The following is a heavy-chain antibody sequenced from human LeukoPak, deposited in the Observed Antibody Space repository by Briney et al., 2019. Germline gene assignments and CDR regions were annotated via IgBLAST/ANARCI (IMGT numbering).Heavy chain of an antibody. CDR2: IIPILGIA. CDR3: ARDPGDTAMVTPLQDDY. CDR1: GGTFSSYA. V-gene: IGHV1-69*04. Sequence: GASVKVSCKASGGTFSSYAISWVRQAPGQGLEWMGRIIPILGIANYAQKFQGRVTITADKSTSTAYMELSSLRSEDTAVYYCARDPGDTAMVTPLQDDYWGQGTLVTVSS. D-gene: IGHD5-18*01. J-gene: IGHJ4*02.